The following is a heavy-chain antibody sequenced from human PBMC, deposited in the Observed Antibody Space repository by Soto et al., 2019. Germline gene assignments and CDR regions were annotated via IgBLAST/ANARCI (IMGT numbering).Heavy chain of an antibody. CDR1: GDSVSSNSAA. J-gene: IGHJ4*02. D-gene: IGHD3-9*01. CDR3: ASGVRYFGWLLPFYLDY. Sequence: SQTLSLTCAISGDSVSSNSAAWNWIRQSPSGGLEWLGRTYYRSKWYSVSAVSVKSRATIKPDTSKNQFSLQLNSVTPDDSAVYYCASGVRYFGWLLPFYLDYWGQGTLVTVSS. V-gene: IGHV6-1*01. CDR2: TYYRSKWYS.